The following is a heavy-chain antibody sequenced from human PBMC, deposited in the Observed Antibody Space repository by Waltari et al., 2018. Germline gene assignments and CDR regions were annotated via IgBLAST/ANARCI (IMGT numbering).Heavy chain of an antibody. CDR2: NNHSGST. J-gene: IGHJ3*02. V-gene: IGHV4-34*01. D-gene: IGHD2-15*01. CDR1: GGSFSGYY. Sequence: QVQLQHWGAGLLKPSETLSLTCAVYGGSFSGYYLSWIRHPPGKGLEWIGENNHSGSTNYNPSLKSRVTISVDTSKNQFSLKLSSVTAADTAVYYCARRYTDIVVVVAATDDAFDIWGQGTMVTVSS. CDR3: ARRYTDIVVVVAATDDAFDI.